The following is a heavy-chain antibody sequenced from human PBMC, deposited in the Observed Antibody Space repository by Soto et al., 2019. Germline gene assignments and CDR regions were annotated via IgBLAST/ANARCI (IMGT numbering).Heavy chain of an antibody. D-gene: IGHD3-22*01. CDR3: ARVSPPSYYYDSIGYPYPHYYYYVMDF. J-gene: IGHJ6*02. Sequence: SVKVSCKASGGTFSSYAISWVRQAPGQGLEWMGGIIPIFGTANYAQKFQGRVTITADESTSTAYMELSSLRSEDTAVYYCARVSPPSYYYDSIGYPYPHYYYYVMDFSGQGTTVPVSS. CDR1: GGTFSSYA. V-gene: IGHV1-69*13. CDR2: IIPIFGTA.